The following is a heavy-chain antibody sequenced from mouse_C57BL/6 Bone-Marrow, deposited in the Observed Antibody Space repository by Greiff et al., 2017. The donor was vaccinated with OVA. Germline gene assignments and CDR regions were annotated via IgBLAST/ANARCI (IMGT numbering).Heavy chain of an antibody. J-gene: IGHJ1*03. CDR1: GYTFTSYW. Sequence: QVQLQQPGPELVKPGASVKLSCKASGYTFTSYWMHWVKQRPGQGLEWIGNINPSNGGTNYNEKFKSKATLTVDKSSSTAYMQLSSLTSEDSAVYYCARRNGNYPYWYFDVWGTGTTVTVSS. D-gene: IGHD2-1*01. V-gene: IGHV1-53*01. CDR3: ARRNGNYPYWYFDV. CDR2: INPSNGGT.